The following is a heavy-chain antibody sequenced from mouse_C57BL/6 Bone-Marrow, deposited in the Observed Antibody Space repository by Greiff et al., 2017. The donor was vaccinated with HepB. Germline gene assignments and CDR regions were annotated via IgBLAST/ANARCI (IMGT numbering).Heavy chain of an antibody. CDR2: IDPSDSYT. D-gene: IGHD1-1*01. CDR3: ARSPYYYGSSYDAMDY. J-gene: IGHJ4*01. V-gene: IGHV1-50*01. CDR1: GYTFTSYW. Sequence: VQLQQPGAELVKPGASVKLSCKASGYTFTSYWMQWVKQRPGQGLEWIGEIDPSDSYTNYNQKFKGKATLTVDTSSSTASMQLSSLTSEDSAVYYCARSPYYYGSSYDAMDYWGQGTSVTVSS.